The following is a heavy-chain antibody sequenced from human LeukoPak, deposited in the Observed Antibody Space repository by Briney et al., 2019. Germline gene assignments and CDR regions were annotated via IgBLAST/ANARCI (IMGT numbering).Heavy chain of an antibody. CDR1: GFTFSSYA. V-gene: IGHV3-30-3*01. J-gene: IGHJ4*02. D-gene: IGHD1-14*01. CDR2: LSYDGSNK. CDR3: ARVGWGEPPHY. Sequence: GGSLRLSCAASGFTFSSYAMHWVRQAPGKGLEWVAVLSYDGSNKYYADSVKGRFTISRDNSKNTLYLQMNSLRAEDTAVYYCARVGWGEPPHYWGQGTLVTVSS.